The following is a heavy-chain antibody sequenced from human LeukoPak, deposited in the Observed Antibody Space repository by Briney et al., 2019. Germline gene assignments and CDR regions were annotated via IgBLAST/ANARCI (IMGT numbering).Heavy chain of an antibody. CDR1: GFTFSNAW. V-gene: IGHV3-15*01. J-gene: IGHJ4*02. CDR3: TTDPYYYDSSGYREDLDY. Sequence: GGSLRLSCAASGFTFSNAWMSWVRQAPGKGLEWVGRIKSKTDGGTTDYAAPVKGRFTISRDDSKNTLYLQMNSLKTEDTAVYYCTTDPYYYDSSGYREDLDYWGQGTLVTVSS. D-gene: IGHD3-22*01. CDR2: IKSKTDGGTT.